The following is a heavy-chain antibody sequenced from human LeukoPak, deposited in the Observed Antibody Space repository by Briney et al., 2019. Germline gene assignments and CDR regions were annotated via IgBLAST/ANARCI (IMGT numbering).Heavy chain of an antibody. CDR3: ARGISSGYGN. CDR1: GYTFTDYY. J-gene: IGHJ4*02. CDR2: INPNSGGT. D-gene: IGHD6-25*01. Sequence: ASVKVSCKASGYTFTDYYTHWVRQAPGQGLEFMGWINPNSGGTNYAQRFQGRVTMTRDTSILTSYMELTRLTSDDTAEYYCARGISSGYGNWGQGTLVTVSS. V-gene: IGHV1-2*02.